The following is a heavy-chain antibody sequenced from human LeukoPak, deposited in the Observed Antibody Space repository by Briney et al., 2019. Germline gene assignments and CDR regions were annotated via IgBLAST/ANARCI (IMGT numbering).Heavy chain of an antibody. CDR2: IIPILGLA. Sequence: ASVKVSCKASGGTFSSYAISWVRQAPGQGLEWMGRIIPILGLANYAQKFQGRVTITADKSTSTAYMELSSLRSEDTAVYYCARKNYGSGSYIDPPDYWGQGTLVTVSS. D-gene: IGHD3-10*01. CDR3: ARKNYGSGSYIDPPDY. V-gene: IGHV1-69*04. J-gene: IGHJ4*02. CDR1: GGTFSSYA.